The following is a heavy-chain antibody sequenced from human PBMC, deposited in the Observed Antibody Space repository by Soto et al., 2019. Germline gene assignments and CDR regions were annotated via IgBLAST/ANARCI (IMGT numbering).Heavy chain of an antibody. V-gene: IGHV4-61*01. CDR2: IYDSGST. D-gene: IGHD1-26*01. J-gene: IGHJ4*02. CDR1: GVSVSSNSYY. CDR3: ARRSSRLLVYNY. Sequence: SETLSLTCTVSGVSVSSNSYYWSWIRQPPGKGLEWIGYIYDSGSTNYNPSLKSRVTISIDTSKNQFSLKLSSVTAADTAVYYCARRSSRLLVYNYWGQGTLVTVSS.